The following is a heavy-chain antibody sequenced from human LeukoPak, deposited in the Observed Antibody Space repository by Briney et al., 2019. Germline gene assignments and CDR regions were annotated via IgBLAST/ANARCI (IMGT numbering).Heavy chain of an antibody. V-gene: IGHV3-30*03. CDR2: ISNDGSRK. J-gene: IGHJ4*02. D-gene: IGHD3-3*01. CDR1: GVTFSSYS. CDR3: ARDRAWNYFDY. Sequence: GGSLRLSCAASGVTFSSYSMNWVRQAPGKGLEWVAIISNDGSRKYYAHSVEGRFTISRDNSKNTLYLQMDSLRAEDTAVYYCARDRAWNYFDYWGQGTLVTVSS.